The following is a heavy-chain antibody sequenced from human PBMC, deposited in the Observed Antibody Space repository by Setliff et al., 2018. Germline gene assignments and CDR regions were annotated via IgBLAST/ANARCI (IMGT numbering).Heavy chain of an antibody. Sequence: KPSETLSLTCAVYGGSFSGYYWSWIRQPPGKRLEWIGEIIHSGSTNYNPSLKSRVTISVDTSKNQFSLKLSSVTAADTAVYYCARHLEVPPAGWFDPWGQGTLVTVSS. V-gene: IGHV4-34*12. J-gene: IGHJ5*02. CDR1: GGSFSGYY. CDR2: IIHSGST. D-gene: IGHD2-2*01. CDR3: ARHLEVPPAGWFDP.